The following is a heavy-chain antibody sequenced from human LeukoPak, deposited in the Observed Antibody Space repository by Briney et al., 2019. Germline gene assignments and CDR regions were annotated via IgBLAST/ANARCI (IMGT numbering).Heavy chain of an antibody. CDR3: ARNYSPLGHYYYYMDV. D-gene: IGHD2-21*01. Sequence: ASVKASCKASGYTFTGYYMHWVRQAPGQGLEWMGWINPNSGGTNYAQKFQGRVTMTRDTSISTAYMELSRLRSDDTAVYYCARNYSPLGHYYYYMDVWGKGTTVTVSS. V-gene: IGHV1-2*02. CDR1: GYTFTGYY. CDR2: INPNSGGT. J-gene: IGHJ6*03.